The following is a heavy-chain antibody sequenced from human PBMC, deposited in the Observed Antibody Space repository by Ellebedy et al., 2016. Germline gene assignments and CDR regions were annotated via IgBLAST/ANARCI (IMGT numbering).Heavy chain of an antibody. CDR2: IYYSGST. CDR1: GGSISSYY. Sequence: SETLSLXXTVSGGSISSYYWSWIRQPPGKGLEWIGYIYYSGSTNYNPSLKSRVTISVDTSKNQFSLKLSSVTAADTAVYYCARVIFEGGMDVWGQGTTVTVSS. CDR3: ARVIFEGGMDV. D-gene: IGHD3-16*02. V-gene: IGHV4-59*01. J-gene: IGHJ6*02.